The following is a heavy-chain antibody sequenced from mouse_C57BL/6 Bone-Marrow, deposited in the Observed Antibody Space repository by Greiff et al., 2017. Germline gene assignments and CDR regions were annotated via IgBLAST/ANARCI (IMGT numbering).Heavy chain of an antibody. CDR3: ARSDLTTVVPNWYFDV. V-gene: IGHV5-6*01. CDR1: GFTFSSYG. J-gene: IGHJ1*03. CDR2: ISSGGSYT. D-gene: IGHD1-1*01. Sequence: EVHLVESGGDLVKPGGSLKLSCAASGFTFSSYGMSWVRQTPDKRLGWVATISSGGSYTYYPDSVKGRFTISRDNAKNTLYLQMSSLKSEDTAMYYCARSDLTTVVPNWYFDVWGTGTTVTVSS.